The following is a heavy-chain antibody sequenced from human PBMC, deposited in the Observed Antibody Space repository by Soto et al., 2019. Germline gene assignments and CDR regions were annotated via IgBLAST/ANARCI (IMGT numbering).Heavy chain of an antibody. Sequence: QVQLVQSGAEVKKPGASVKVSCKASGYTFTSYVIHWVRQAPGQRLESMGWINAGNGNTKSSQKFQGRVTITRDTSATTAYIEPSSLRSEDTAVYYCAREVVYYGSGSYRPSYGMDVWGQGTTVTVSS. D-gene: IGHD3-10*01. CDR3: AREVVYYGSGSYRPSYGMDV. V-gene: IGHV1-3*01. CDR2: INAGNGNT. J-gene: IGHJ6*02. CDR1: GYTFTSYV.